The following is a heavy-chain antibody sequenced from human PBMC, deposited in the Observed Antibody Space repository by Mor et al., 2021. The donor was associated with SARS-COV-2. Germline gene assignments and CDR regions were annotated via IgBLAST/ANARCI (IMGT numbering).Heavy chain of an antibody. CDR2: IKSKTDGGTT. V-gene: IGHV3-15*01. D-gene: IGHD3-22*01. J-gene: IGHJ4*01. Sequence: GLEWVGRIKSKTDGGTTDYAAPVKGRFTISRDDSKNTLYLQMNSLKTEDTAVYYCTTVTYDSSGYYYARGDYWG. CDR3: TTVTYDSSGYYYARGDY.